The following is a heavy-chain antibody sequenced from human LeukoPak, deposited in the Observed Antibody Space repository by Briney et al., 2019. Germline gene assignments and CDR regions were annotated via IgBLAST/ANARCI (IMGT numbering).Heavy chain of an antibody. J-gene: IGHJ4*02. CDR1: GGSISSYY. D-gene: IGHD4-17*01. V-gene: IGHV4-59*08. Sequence: SETLSLTCTVSGGSISSYYWSWIRQPPGKGLEWIGYIYYSGSTNYNPSLKSRVTISVDTSKNQFSLKLSSVTTADTAVYYCARVAFDGDHYYYDYWGQGTLVTVSS. CDR2: IYYSGST. CDR3: ARVAFDGDHYYYDY.